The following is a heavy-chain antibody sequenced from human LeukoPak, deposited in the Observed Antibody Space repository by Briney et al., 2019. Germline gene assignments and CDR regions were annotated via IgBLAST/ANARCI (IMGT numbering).Heavy chain of an antibody. CDR3: VNWAEYCGGDCYTLNY. CDR2: ISYDGSNK. Sequence: GKSLRLSCAASGFTFSGYPIHWVRQAPGKGLEWVAVISYDGSNKYYADSVKGRFTISRDNSKNTLYLQMSSLRAEDTAVYYCVNWAEYCGGDCYTLNYWGQGTLVTVSS. V-gene: IGHV3-30-3*02. CDR1: GFTFSGYP. D-gene: IGHD2-21*02. J-gene: IGHJ4*02.